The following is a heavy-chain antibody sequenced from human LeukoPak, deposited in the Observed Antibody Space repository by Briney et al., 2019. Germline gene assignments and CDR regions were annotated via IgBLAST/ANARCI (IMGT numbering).Heavy chain of an antibody. CDR2: ISSSSYHI. CDR3: AKPSNYFDY. D-gene: IGHD1-14*01. Sequence: PGGSLRLSCAASGFTFATDSMNWVRQAPGKGLEWVSSISSSSYHIYYADSLKGRFTISRDNSKNTLYLQMNSLRAEDTAVYYCAKPSNYFDYWGQGTLVTVSS. CDR1: GFTFATDS. V-gene: IGHV3-21*01. J-gene: IGHJ4*02.